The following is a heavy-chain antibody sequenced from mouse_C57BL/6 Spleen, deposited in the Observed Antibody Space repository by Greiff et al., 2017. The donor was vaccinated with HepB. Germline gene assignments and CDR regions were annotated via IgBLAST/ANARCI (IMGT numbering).Heavy chain of an antibody. CDR1: GYAFSSSW. J-gene: IGHJ2*01. D-gene: IGHD1-2*01. Sequence: QVQLQQSGPELVKPGASVKISCKASGYAFSSSWMNWVKQRPGKGLEWIGRIYPGDGDTNYNGKFKGKATLTADKSSSTAYMQLSSLTSEDSAVYFCARRTTAADFDYWGQGTTLTVSS. CDR3: ARRTTAADFDY. V-gene: IGHV1-82*01. CDR2: IYPGDGDT.